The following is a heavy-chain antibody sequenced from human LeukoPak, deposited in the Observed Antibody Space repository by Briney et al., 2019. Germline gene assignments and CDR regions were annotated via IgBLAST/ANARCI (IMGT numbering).Heavy chain of an antibody. CDR1: GGSINSGDYY. Sequence: SETLSLTCTVSGGSINSGDYYWVWIRQPPGKGLEWLGSIYYSGSTYYNPSLKSRVTISVDTSKNQFSLKLSSVTAADTAVYYCARALDNVLLWFGETSYFDYWGQGTLVTVSS. V-gene: IGHV4-39*07. CDR3: ARALDNVLLWFGETSYFDY. D-gene: IGHD3-10*01. CDR2: IYYSGST. J-gene: IGHJ4*02.